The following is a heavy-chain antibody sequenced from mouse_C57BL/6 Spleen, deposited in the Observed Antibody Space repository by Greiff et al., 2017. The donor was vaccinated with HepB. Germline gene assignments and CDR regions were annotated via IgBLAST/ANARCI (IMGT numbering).Heavy chain of an antibody. J-gene: IGHJ4*01. D-gene: IGHD1-1*01. CDR2: IDPSDSYT. CDR3: ARSYYGSSPYYYAMDY. Sequence: QVQLQQPGAELVKPGASVKLSCKASGYTFTSYWMQWVKQRPGQGLEWIGEIDPSDSYTNYNQKFKGKATLTVDTSSSTAYMQLSSLTSEDSAVYYCARSYYGSSPYYYAMDYWGQGTSVTVSS. V-gene: IGHV1-50*01. CDR1: GYTFTSYW.